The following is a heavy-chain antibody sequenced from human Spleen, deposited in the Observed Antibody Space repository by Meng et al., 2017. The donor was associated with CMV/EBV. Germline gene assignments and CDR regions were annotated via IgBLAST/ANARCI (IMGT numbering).Heavy chain of an antibody. V-gene: IGHV3-7*01. D-gene: IGHD6-6*01. CDR2: IKQEGSEK. Sequence: GGSLRLSCAASGFTFSSYWMSWVRQAPGKGLEWVANIKQEGSEKYYVDSVKGRFTISRDNAKNSLYLQMNSLRAEDTAVYYCAREKSSSFRFYYYYYGMDVWGQGTTVTVSS. J-gene: IGHJ6*02. CDR3: AREKSSSFRFYYYYYGMDV. CDR1: GFTFSSYW.